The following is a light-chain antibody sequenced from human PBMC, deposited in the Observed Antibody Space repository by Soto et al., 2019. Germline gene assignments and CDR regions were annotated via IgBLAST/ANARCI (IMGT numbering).Light chain of an antibody. V-gene: IGKV1-27*01. J-gene: IGKJ1*01. CDR2: AAS. CDR1: QGINNY. Sequence: DIQMTQSPSSLSSSVGDRVTITCRASQGINNYLAWYQQKPGQVPKLLIYAASTWQSGVPSRCSGSGSGTAVTLLISSLQPEEVAADYCQQYISAPVTFGQGTKVEIK. CDR3: QQYISAPVT.